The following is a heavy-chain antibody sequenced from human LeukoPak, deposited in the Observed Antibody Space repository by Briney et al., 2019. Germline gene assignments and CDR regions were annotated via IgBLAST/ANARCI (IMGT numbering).Heavy chain of an antibody. V-gene: IGHV3-7*03. CDR3: ASDILTGTQGPLFDY. CDR2: IKQDGSDK. J-gene: IGHJ4*02. Sequence: GGSLRLSCAASGFTFSSYWMSWVRQAPGKGLEWVANIKQDGSDKYYVDSVKGRFTISRDNAKNSLYLQMNSLRAEDTAVYYCASDILTGTQGPLFDYWGQGTLVTVSS. D-gene: IGHD3-9*01. CDR1: GFTFSSYW.